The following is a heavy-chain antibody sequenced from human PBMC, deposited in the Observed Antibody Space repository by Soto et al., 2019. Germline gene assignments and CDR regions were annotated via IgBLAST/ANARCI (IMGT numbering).Heavy chain of an antibody. Sequence: QVQLVQSGAEVKKPGASVKVSCKASGYTFTSYGISWVRQAPGQGLEWMGWINAYNGNTDYAQKLQGRVTMTTDTSTSTAYMELRSLRSDDTAVYYCARQGYDFWSGYKRTGYYYYMDVWGKGTTVTVSS. CDR1: GYTFTSYG. CDR3: ARQGYDFWSGYKRTGYYYYMDV. D-gene: IGHD3-3*01. CDR2: INAYNGNT. J-gene: IGHJ6*03. V-gene: IGHV1-18*01.